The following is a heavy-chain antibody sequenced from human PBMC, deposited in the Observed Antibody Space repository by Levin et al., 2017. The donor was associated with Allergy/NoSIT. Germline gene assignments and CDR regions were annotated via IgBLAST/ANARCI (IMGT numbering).Heavy chain of an antibody. CDR3: ARDLVSETVAGTFDY. V-gene: IGHV1-18*01. Sequence: ASVKVSCKASGYTFTSYGISWVRQAPGQGLEWMGWISAYNGNTNYAQKLQGRVTMTTDTSTSTAYMELRSLRSDDTAVYYCARDLVSETVAGTFDYWGQGTLVTVSS. CDR1: GYTFTSYG. J-gene: IGHJ4*02. CDR2: ISAYNGNT. D-gene: IGHD6-19*01.